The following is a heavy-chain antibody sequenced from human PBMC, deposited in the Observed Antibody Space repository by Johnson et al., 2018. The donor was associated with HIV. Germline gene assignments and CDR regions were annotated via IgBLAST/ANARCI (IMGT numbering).Heavy chain of an antibody. D-gene: IGHD5-24*01. Sequence: VQLVESGGGLVQPGGSLSLSCTASGFAFVSYAMSWVRQAPGKGLAWVAVIRYDGSDKYYADSVKGRFPISGDNSKNTLHLQMHSLRTEDTAVYYCAKGQLAVEMATITEAFDLWGQGTMVTVSS. V-gene: IGHV3-30*02. CDR2: IRYDGSDK. CDR3: AKGQLAVEMATITEAFDL. J-gene: IGHJ3*01. CDR1: GFAFVSYA.